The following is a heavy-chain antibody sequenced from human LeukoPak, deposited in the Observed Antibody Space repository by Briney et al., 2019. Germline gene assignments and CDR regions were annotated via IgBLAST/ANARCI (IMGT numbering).Heavy chain of an antibody. J-gene: IGHJ3*02. V-gene: IGHV1-18*01. CDR3: ACDGNGANTAAFDI. CDR1: GYTFTSYG. CDR2: ISAYNGNT. Sequence: ASVKVSCKASGYTFTSYGINWVRQAPGQGLEWMGWISAYNGNTNYAQKLQGRVTMTTDTSTSTAYMELSSLRSEDTAVYYCACDGNGANTAAFDIWGQGTMVTVSS. D-gene: IGHD4/OR15-4a*01.